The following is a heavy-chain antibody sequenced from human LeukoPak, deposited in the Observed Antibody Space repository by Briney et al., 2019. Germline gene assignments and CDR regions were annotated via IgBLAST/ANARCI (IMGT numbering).Heavy chain of an antibody. CDR2: ISGSGTTL. Sequence: GGSLRLSCAASGFTFSSYEMNWVRQAPGKGLEWVSYISGSGTTLYYADSVKGRFTISRDNAKNTLYLQMNSLRAEDTAVYYCARVFSGWYFYFDNWGQGTLVTVSS. CDR3: ARVFSGWYFYFDN. D-gene: IGHD6-19*01. J-gene: IGHJ4*02. V-gene: IGHV3-48*03. CDR1: GFTFSSYE.